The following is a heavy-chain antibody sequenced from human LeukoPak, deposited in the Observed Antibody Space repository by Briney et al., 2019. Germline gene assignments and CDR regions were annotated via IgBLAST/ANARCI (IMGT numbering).Heavy chain of an antibody. V-gene: IGHV3-30*02. Sequence: GGSLRLSCAASGFNFSIYGMRWVRQAPGKGLGWVTFVRYDQSATVYADSVQGRFAISRDNSKNTVYLQMNSLRVEDTALYFCVKDQGECPGSRCYLRFLEYWGQGTLVIVSS. CDR1: GFNFSIYG. D-gene: IGHD3-3*01. CDR2: VRYDQSAT. J-gene: IGHJ4*02. CDR3: VKDQGECPGSRCYLRFLEY.